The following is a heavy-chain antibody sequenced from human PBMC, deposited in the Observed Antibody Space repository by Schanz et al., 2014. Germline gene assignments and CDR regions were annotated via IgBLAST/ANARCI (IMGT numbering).Heavy chain of an antibody. V-gene: IGHV3-21*01. CDR3: ARDRRNADLDY. CDR1: TFTFDHYA. D-gene: IGHD1-1*01. J-gene: IGHJ4*02. Sequence: EVQLMESGGGLVKPGGSLRLSCAASTFTFDHYAMTWVRQAPGKGLEWVAAVSSRSDEIKYADSVRGRFTISRDNAKNSLYLEMNSLRAEDTALYYCARDRRNADLDYWGQGTLVTVSS. CDR2: VSSRSDEI.